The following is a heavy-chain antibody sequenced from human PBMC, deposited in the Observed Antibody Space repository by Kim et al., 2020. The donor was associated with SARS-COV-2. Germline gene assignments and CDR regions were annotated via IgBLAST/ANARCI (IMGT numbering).Heavy chain of an antibody. V-gene: IGHV5-51*01. D-gene: IGHD1-26*01. CDR1: GYIFATHW. Sequence: GESLKISCKASGYIFATHWIGWVRQMPGKGLEWMGIIYPGDSDTRYSPSFQGQVIISADKSISTAYLHWSSVKASDSAIYYCARGPPRKWEVYDYWGQGTQVTVSS. CDR2: IYPGDSDT. CDR3: ARGPPRKWEVYDY. J-gene: IGHJ4*02.